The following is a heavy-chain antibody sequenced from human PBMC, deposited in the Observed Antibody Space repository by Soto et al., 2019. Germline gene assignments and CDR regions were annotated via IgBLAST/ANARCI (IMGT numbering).Heavy chain of an antibody. J-gene: IGHJ4*02. CDR3: VGGVKDSGSLDY. Sequence: QVQLVQSGAEVKKPGSSVKVSCKASGGTFSSYTISWVRQAPGQGLEWMGRIIPILGIANYAQKFQGRVTITADKSTSTAYMELSSLRSEDTAVYYCVGGVKDSGSLDYWGQGTLVTVSS. CDR1: GGTFSSYT. CDR2: IIPILGIA. V-gene: IGHV1-69*02. D-gene: IGHD3-10*01.